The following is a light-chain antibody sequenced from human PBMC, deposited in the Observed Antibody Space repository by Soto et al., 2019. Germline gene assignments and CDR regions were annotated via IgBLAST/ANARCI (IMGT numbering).Light chain of an antibody. J-gene: IGLJ3*02. Sequence: QSALTQPPSASGSPGQSVTISCTGTSSDIGGYDHVSWYRQDPGKAPKVMIYEVTKRPSGVPDRFSGSKAENTASLTVFGLQAEDEANYYCGSFAGPVWVFGGGTKLTVL. V-gene: IGLV2-8*01. CDR1: SSDIGGYDH. CDR2: EVT. CDR3: GSFAGPVWV.